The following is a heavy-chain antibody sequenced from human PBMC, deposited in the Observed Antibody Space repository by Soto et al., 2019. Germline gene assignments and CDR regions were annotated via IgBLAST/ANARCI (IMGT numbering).Heavy chain of an antibody. CDR2: IYYSGTT. V-gene: IGHV4-59*01. CDR1: GGSTRNYF. J-gene: IGHJ5*02. D-gene: IGHD3-9*01. CDR3: ARYVNPYDTAVWFDP. Sequence: QVQLQESGPGLVKPSETLSLTCTVSGGSTRNYFWSWIRQPPRKGLEWIGCIYYSGTTNYNSSLKSRVTIAPDTSKNQFSLRLRSVTAADTAVYYRARYVNPYDTAVWFDPWGQGTLVTVSS.